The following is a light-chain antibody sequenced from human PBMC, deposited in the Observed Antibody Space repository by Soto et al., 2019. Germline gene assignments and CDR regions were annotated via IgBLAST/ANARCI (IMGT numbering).Light chain of an antibody. CDR1: QSISSY. Sequence: DIQMTQSPSSLSASVGVRVTITCRASQSISSYLNWYQQKPGKAPNLLIYSASKLHSGVPSRFSGSGSGTDFTLIISSLQPEDFATYYCQQSSSNPLTFGGGTRV. V-gene: IGKV1-39*01. CDR2: SAS. CDR3: QQSSSNPLT. J-gene: IGKJ4*01.